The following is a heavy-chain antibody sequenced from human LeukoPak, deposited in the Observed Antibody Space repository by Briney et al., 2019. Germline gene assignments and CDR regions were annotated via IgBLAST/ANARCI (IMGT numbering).Heavy chain of an antibody. J-gene: IGHJ4*02. CDR3: ATMVRGPTPLDY. V-gene: IGHV3-30*02. D-gene: IGHD3-10*01. CDR1: GFTFSSYS. CDR2: IRYDGSDE. Sequence: GSLRLSCAASGFTFSSYSMHWVRQAPGKGLEWVAFIRYDGSDEYYADSVKGRFTISRDNSKNTLYLQVNSLRAEDTAVYYCATMVRGPTPLDYWGQGTLVTVSS.